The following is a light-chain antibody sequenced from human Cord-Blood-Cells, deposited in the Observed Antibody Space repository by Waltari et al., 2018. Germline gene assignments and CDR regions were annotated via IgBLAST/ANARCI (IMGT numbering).Light chain of an antibody. J-gene: IGKJ4*01. CDR1: QGISNY. V-gene: IGKV1-27*01. CDR2: AAS. CDR3: QKYNSALV. Sequence: DIQMTQSPSSLSASVGDSVTITCRASQGISNYLAWYQQKPGKVPKLLIYAASTLQSGVPSRFSGSGSGTDFTLTISSLQPEDVATYYCQKYNSALVFGGGTKVEIK.